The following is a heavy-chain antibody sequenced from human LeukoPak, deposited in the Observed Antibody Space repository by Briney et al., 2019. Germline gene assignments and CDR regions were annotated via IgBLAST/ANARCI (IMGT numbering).Heavy chain of an antibody. J-gene: IGHJ6*03. Sequence: GESLKISCETSGYNFLTFWIAWVRQMPGRGLEWMGVIYPGDSDTRYSPSFPGQVSISVDMSLNTAYLQWRRLRASDTAMYYCARLLDYDSTYYYMDVWGIGTSVIVS. CDR3: ARLLDYDSTYYYMDV. D-gene: IGHD4-17*01. V-gene: IGHV5-51*01. CDR1: GYNFLTFW. CDR2: IYPGDSDT.